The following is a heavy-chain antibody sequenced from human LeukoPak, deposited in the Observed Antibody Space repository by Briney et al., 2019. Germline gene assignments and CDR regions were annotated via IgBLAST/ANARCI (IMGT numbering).Heavy chain of an antibody. J-gene: IGHJ5*02. Sequence: GGSLRLSCAASGFTFSSYGMHWVRQAPGKGLEWVAVISYDGSNKYYADSVKGRFTISRDNSKNTLYLQMNSLRAEDTAVYYCAKDSSLLWFEMDWFDPWGQGTLVTVSS. CDR2: ISYDGSNK. V-gene: IGHV3-30*18. CDR1: GFTFSSYG. CDR3: AKDSSLLWFEMDWFDP. D-gene: IGHD3-10*01.